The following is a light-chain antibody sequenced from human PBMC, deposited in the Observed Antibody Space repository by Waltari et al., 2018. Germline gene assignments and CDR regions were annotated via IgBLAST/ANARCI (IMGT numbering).Light chain of an antibody. CDR2: KAS. CDR3: QQYDNYWT. J-gene: IGKJ1*01. V-gene: IGKV1-5*03. CDR1: QSISNW. Sequence: DIQLTQSPSTLSASVGARVTIPCRASQSISNWLAWYQQKPGKSPKLLIYKASNLESGVPSRFSGSGSETEFTLTISSLQPDDFATYYCQQYDNYWTFGQGTKVEI.